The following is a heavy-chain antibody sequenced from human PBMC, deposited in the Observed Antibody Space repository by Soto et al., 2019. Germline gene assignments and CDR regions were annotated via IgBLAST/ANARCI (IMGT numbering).Heavy chain of an antibody. CDR3: ARARYDSSGYYYFDY. V-gene: IGHV4-59*01. CDR2: IYYSGST. J-gene: IGHJ4*02. CDR1: GGSISGYY. Sequence: SETLSLTCTVSGGSISGYYWSWIRQPPGKGLEWIGYIYYSGSTNYNPSLKSRVTIPLDTSKNQFSLRLRSVTAADTAVYYCARARYDSSGYYYFDYWGQGTLVTISS. D-gene: IGHD3-22*01.